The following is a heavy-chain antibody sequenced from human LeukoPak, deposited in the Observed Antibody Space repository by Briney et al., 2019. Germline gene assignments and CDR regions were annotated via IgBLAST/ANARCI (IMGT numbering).Heavy chain of an antibody. Sequence: SETLSLTCTVSGGSISSGGYYWSWIRQPPGKGLEWIGYIYHSGSTYYNPSLKSRVTILVDRSKNQFSLKLSSVTAADTAVYYCARENCSTTNCYGVQHWGQGTLVTVSS. CDR3: ARENCSTTNCYGVQH. D-gene: IGHD2-2*01. J-gene: IGHJ1*01. CDR1: GGSISSGGYY. CDR2: IYHSGST. V-gene: IGHV4-30-2*01.